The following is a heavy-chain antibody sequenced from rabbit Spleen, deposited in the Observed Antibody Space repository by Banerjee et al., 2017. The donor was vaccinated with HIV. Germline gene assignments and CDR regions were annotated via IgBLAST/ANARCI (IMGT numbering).Heavy chain of an antibody. D-gene: IGHD1-1*01. CDR1: GFSFSSDYW. V-gene: IGHV1S40*01. CDR3: ARGDITRRGYNL. CDR2: IYAGSSGST. Sequence: QSLEESGGDLVKPGASLTLTCTASGFSFSSDYWICWVRQAPGKGLEWIACIYAGSSGSTYYASWAKGRFTISKTSSTTVTLQMTSLTAADTATYFCARGDITRRGYNLWGPGTLVTVS. J-gene: IGHJ4*01.